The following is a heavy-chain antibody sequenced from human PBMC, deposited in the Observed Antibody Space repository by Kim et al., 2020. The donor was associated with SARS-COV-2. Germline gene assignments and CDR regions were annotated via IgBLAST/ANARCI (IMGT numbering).Heavy chain of an antibody. D-gene: IGHD5-18*01. Sequence: SETLSLTCTVSGDSITSSSYYWVWIRQPPGKGLEWIGSIYYSGSTYYNPSLKSRVTISVDTSKNQFSLKLSSVTAADTAVYYCASLGGGYTYSYWGQGTLVTVSS. CDR1: GDSITSSSYY. J-gene: IGHJ4*02. CDR2: IYYSGST. V-gene: IGHV4-39*01. CDR3: ASLGGGYTYSY.